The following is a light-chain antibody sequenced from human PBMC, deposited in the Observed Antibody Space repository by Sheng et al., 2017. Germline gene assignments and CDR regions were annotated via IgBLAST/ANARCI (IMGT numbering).Light chain of an antibody. CDR1: QSLSSSY. CDR3: QQYETSPYT. J-gene: IGKJ2*01. Sequence: EIVLTQSPGTLSLSLGERATLSCRASQSLSSSYLAWYQQKPGRAPRLLIYSTSNRATGIPDRFSGSGSGTDFTLTISRLEPEDFAVYYCQQYETSPYTFGQGTQLEI. CDR2: STS. V-gene: IGKV3-20*01.